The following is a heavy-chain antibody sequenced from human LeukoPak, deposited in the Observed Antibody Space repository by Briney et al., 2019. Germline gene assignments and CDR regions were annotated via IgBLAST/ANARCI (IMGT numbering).Heavy chain of an antibody. CDR3: AKSGGVRFDP. J-gene: IGHJ5*02. V-gene: IGHV3-23*01. D-gene: IGHD3-16*01. Sequence: GGSLRLSCAASGFSFSNYAMSWVRQAPGKGLEWVSAISGRDGSTYYAGSVKGRFTISRDNSKNTLYLQMNSLRGEDTAVYYCAKSGGVRFDPWGQGTLVTVSS. CDR2: ISGRDGST. CDR1: GFSFSNYA.